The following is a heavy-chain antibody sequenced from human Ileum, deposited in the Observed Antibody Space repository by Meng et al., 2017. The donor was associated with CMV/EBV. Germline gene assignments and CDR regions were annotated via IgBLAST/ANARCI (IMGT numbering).Heavy chain of an antibody. CDR1: GFTFTYYY. Sequence: GGSLRLSCAASGFTFTYYYMSWVRQAPGKGLEWVANIKQDGSQKYYVDSVKGRFTISRDNAKNSLYLQMNSLRAEDTAVYYCARDRSGLVGATVYYYYGMDVWGQGTTVTVSS. CDR2: IKQDGSQK. J-gene: IGHJ6*02. CDR3: ARDRSGLVGATVYYYYGMDV. V-gene: IGHV3-7*01. D-gene: IGHD1-26*01.